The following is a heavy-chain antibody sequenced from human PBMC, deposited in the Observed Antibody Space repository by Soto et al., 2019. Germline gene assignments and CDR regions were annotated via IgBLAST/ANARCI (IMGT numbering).Heavy chain of an antibody. Sequence: GGSLRLSCAASGFTFSSYGMHWVRQAPGKGLVWVAVISYDGGNKYYADSVKGRFTISRDNSKNTLYLQMNSLRAEDTAVYYCAKDNCISTSCYRLYNWFDPWGQGTLVTVSS. CDR1: GFTFSSYG. V-gene: IGHV3-30*18. CDR3: AKDNCISTSCYRLYNWFDP. J-gene: IGHJ5*02. CDR2: ISYDGGNK. D-gene: IGHD2-2*01.